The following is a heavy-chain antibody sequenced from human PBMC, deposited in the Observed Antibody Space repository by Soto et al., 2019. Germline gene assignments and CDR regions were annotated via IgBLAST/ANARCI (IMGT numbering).Heavy chain of an antibody. V-gene: IGHV4-31*03. J-gene: IGHJ3*02. D-gene: IGHD4-17*01. CDR2: IYYSGST. Sequence: QVQLQESGPGLVKPSQTLSLTCTVSGGSISSGGYYWSWIRQHPGKGLEWIGYIYYSGSTYYNPSLQSRVTISVDTSKNQFSLKLSSVTAADTAVYYCAREISTVPQGAFDIWGQGTMVTVSS. CDR3: AREISTVPQGAFDI. CDR1: GGSISSGGYY.